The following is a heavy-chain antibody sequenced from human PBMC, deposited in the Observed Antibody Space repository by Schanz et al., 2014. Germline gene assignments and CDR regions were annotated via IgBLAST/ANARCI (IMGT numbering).Heavy chain of an antibody. D-gene: IGHD3-10*01. CDR1: GFTFSSYA. V-gene: IGHV3-33*06. J-gene: IGHJ4*02. CDR2: IRYDGRNK. Sequence: QGQLVESGGGVVQPGRSLRLSCAASGFTFSSYAMHWVRQAPGKGLEWVAVIRYDGRNKNFVESVKGRFTISRDNSKNTLFLQMSSLRAEDTAVYYCAKDQGSYGSGSYSYFDYWGQGTLATVSS. CDR3: AKDQGSYGSGSYSYFDY.